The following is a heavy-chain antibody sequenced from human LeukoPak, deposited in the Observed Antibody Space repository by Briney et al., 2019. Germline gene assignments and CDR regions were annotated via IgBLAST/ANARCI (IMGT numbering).Heavy chain of an antibody. J-gene: IGHJ3*02. CDR3: ASIYSSGWRYAFDI. Sequence: GASVKVSCKASGYTFTSYAMHWVRQAPGQRLEWMGWINAGNGNTKYSQKFQGRVTITRDTPASTAYMELSSLRSEDTAVYYCASIYSSGWRYAFDIWGQGTMVTVSS. CDR1: GYTFTSYA. D-gene: IGHD6-19*01. V-gene: IGHV1-3*01. CDR2: INAGNGNT.